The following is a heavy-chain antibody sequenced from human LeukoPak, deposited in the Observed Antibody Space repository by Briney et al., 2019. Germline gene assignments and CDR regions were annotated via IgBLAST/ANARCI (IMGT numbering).Heavy chain of an antibody. J-gene: IGHJ4*02. CDR2: ISAYNGNT. D-gene: IGHD3-22*01. V-gene: IGHV1-18*01. CDR1: GYTFTSYG. CDR3: ARSLIDSSGYYPLYFDY. Sequence: ASVKVSCKASGYTFTSYGISWVRQAPGQGPEWMGWISAYNGNTNYAQKLQGRVTMTTDTSTSTAYMELRSLRSDDTAVYYCARSLIDSSGYYPLYFDYWGQGTLVTVSS.